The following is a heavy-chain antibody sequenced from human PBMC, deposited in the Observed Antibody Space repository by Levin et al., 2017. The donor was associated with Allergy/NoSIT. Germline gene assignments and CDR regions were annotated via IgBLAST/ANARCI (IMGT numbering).Heavy chain of an antibody. V-gene: IGHV1-46*03. CDR1: GYTFTSYY. D-gene: IGHD4-17*01. J-gene: IGHJ4*02. CDR3: AIWVATVTLGTSGPTQYYFDY. CDR2: INPSGGST. Sequence: ASVKVSCKASGYTFTSYYMHWVRQAPGQGLEWMGIINPSGGSTSYAQKFQGRVTMTRDTSTSTVYMELSSLRSEDTAVYYCAIWVATVTLGTSGPTQYYFDYWGQGTLVTVSS.